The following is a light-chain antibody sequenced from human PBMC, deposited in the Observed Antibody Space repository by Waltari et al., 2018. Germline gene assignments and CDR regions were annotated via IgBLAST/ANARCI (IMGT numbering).Light chain of an antibody. CDR2: DVN. CDR3: CSFTSSSTWV. Sequence: QSALTQPASVSGSPGQSIPTSCTGTTSDLGGYNYGSWYQQHPGKAPKLLIYDVNSRPSGVSNRFSGSKSGNTASLIISGLQAEDEADYYCCSFTSSSTWVFGGGTKLTVL. CDR1: TSDLGGYNY. J-gene: IGLJ3*02. V-gene: IGLV2-14*01.